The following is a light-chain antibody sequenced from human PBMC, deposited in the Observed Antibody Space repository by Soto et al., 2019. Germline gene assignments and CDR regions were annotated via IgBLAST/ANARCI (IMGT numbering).Light chain of an antibody. CDR2: AAS. Sequence: DIQMTQSPSSLSASVGDRVTITCRASQSISSYLNWYQQKPGKAPKLLIYAASSLQSGVPSRFSGSGSGTDFTLTISSLQPEDFATYYCQQSYSTRWTFGQGTQWEIK. J-gene: IGKJ1*01. V-gene: IGKV1-39*01. CDR3: QQSYSTRWT. CDR1: QSISSY.